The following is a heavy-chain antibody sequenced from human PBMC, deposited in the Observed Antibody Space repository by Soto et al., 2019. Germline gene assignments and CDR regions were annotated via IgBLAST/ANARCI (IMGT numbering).Heavy chain of an antibody. Sequence: GGSLRLSCAASGFTFSSYAMHWVRQAPGKGLEWVAVISYDGSNKYYADSVKGRFTISRDNSKNTLYLQMNSLRAEDTAVYYCAKDLFDIVVVPAAILPLDAFDIWGQGTMVTVSS. CDR2: ISYDGSNK. V-gene: IGHV3-30-3*01. CDR3: AKDLFDIVVVPAAILPLDAFDI. D-gene: IGHD2-2*01. CDR1: GFTFSSYA. J-gene: IGHJ3*02.